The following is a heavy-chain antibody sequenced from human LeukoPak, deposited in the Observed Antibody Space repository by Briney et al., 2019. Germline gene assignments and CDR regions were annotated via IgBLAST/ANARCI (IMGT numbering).Heavy chain of an antibody. D-gene: IGHD3-9*01. CDR2: IYPSDSGT. V-gene: IGHV5-51*01. CDR1: GYSFTDYW. J-gene: IGHJ3*01. CDR3: ARTIENSPDAFAL. Sequence: GESLKISCKTSGYSFTDYWIGWVRQMPGKGLEWMGFIYPSDSGTRYSPSFQGQVTISADKSISTAYLQWSSLKASDTAMYYCARTIENSPDAFALWGQGTMVTVSS.